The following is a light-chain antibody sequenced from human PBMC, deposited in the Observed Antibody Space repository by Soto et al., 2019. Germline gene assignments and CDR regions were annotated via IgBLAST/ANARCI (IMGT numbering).Light chain of an antibody. V-gene: IGLV2-14*01. CDR1: TSDVGGYNY. Sequence: QSALTQPASVSGSPGQSITISCTGTTSDVGGYNYVSWYQQHPGKAPKLIIYEVSNRPSGVSHRFSGSKSGNTASLTISGLQADDEADYYCCSYTTSSTRFFGTGTKLTVL. CDR3: CSYTTSSTRF. J-gene: IGLJ1*01. CDR2: EVS.